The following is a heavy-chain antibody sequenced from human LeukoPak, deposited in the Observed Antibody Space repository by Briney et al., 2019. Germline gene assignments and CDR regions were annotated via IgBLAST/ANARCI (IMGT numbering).Heavy chain of an antibody. CDR1: GGSISSYY. CDR2: IYYSGST. Sequence: SETLSLACTVSGGSISSYYWSWIRQPPGKGLEWIGYIYYSGSTNYNPSLKSRVTISVDTSKNQFSLKLSSVTAADTAVYYCARVPYGDYDNWFDPWGQGTLVTVSS. J-gene: IGHJ5*02. V-gene: IGHV4-59*01. D-gene: IGHD4-17*01. CDR3: ARVPYGDYDNWFDP.